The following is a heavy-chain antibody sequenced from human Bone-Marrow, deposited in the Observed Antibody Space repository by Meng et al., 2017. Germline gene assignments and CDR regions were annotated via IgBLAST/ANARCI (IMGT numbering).Heavy chain of an antibody. CDR2: INHSGGT. Sequence: QVQLQQWGAGLLKPSETLSLTCAVYGGTFSDYYWSWIRQTPGKGLEWIGEINHSGGTKYTPSLESRVTISIDTSKNQFSLKLSSVTAADTAIYYCARQGDTAMATFDYWGQGTLVTVSS. J-gene: IGHJ4*02. CDR3: ARQGDTAMATFDY. CDR1: GGTFSDYY. V-gene: IGHV4-34*01. D-gene: IGHD5-18*01.